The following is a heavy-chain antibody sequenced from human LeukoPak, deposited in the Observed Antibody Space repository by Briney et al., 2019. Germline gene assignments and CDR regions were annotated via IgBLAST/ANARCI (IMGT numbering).Heavy chain of an antibody. D-gene: IGHD2-2*01. CDR1: GYSFTSYW. CDR3: ARRYCSSTSCYGDAFDI. CDR2: IDPSDSYT. Sequence: GESLRISCKGSGYSFTSYWISWVRQMPGKGLEWMGRIDPSDSYTNYSPSFQGHVSILADKSISTAYLQWSSLKASDTAMYYCARRYCSSTSCYGDAFDIWGQGTMVTVSS. V-gene: IGHV5-10-1*01. J-gene: IGHJ3*02.